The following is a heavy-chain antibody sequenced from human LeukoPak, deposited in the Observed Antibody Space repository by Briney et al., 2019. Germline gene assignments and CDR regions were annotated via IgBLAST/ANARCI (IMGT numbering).Heavy chain of an antibody. J-gene: IGHJ4*02. V-gene: IGHV3-11*01. CDR2: IGNSGSTI. D-gene: IGHD1-26*01. CDR1: GFTFSDYY. Sequence: GGSLRLSCAASGFTFSDYYMSWIRQAPGKGLEWVSYIGNSGSTIYYADSVKGRFTISRDNAKNSLYLQMNSLRAEDTAVYYCARVKGSYCSDYWGQGTLVTVSS. CDR3: ARVKGSYCSDY.